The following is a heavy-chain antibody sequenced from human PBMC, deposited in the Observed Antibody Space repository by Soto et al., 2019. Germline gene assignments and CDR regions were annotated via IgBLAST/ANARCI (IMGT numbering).Heavy chain of an antibody. J-gene: IGHJ4*02. CDR2: ISAYNGNT. CDR3: ARSVRYYDSSGYHDYFDY. CDR1: GYTFTSYG. D-gene: IGHD3-22*01. V-gene: IGHV1-18*04. Sequence: ASVEVSCKASGYTFTSYGISWVRQAPGQGLEWMGWISAYNGNTNYAQKLQGRVTMTTDTSTSTAYMELRSLRSDDTAVYYCARSVRYYDSSGYHDYFDYWGQGTLLTVSP.